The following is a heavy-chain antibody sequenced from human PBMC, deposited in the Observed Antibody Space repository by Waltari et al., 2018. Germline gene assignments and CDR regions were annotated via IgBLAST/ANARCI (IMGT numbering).Heavy chain of an antibody. D-gene: IGHD2-2*01. CDR2: INHSGSP. CDR3: ARGVGYCSSTSCYPPDY. V-gene: IGHV4-34*01. Sequence: QVQLQQCGAGLLKPSETLSSTCAVYAGSFRGYYRSWLRQPPGKGLEWIGEINHSGSPNYNPSLKSRVTISVDTSKNQFSLKLSSVTAADTAVYYCARGVGYCSSTSCYPPDYWGQGTLVTVSS. J-gene: IGHJ4*02. CDR1: AGSFRGYY.